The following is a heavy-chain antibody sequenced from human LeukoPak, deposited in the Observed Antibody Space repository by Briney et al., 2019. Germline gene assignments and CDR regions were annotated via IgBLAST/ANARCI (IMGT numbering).Heavy chain of an antibody. V-gene: IGHV3-23*01. CDR1: GCTFSRFT. D-gene: IGHD4-23*01. CDR2: ISGSDSST. J-gene: IGHJ4*02. CDR3: AKGGGWLYYFDY. Sequence: PGGSLRLSCAASGCTFSRFTMNWVRQAPGKGLGWVSGISGSDSSTYYADFVKGRFIISRDNSKNTLYLQMNSLRADDTAVYYCAKGGGWLYYFDYWGQGTLVTVSS.